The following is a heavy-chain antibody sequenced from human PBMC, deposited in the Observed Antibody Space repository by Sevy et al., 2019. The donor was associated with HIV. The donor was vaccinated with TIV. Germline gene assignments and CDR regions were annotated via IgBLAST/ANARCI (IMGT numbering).Heavy chain of an antibody. J-gene: IGHJ3*02. CDR1: GFTFSSYA. CDR2: ISGSGGST. D-gene: IGHD3-22*01. Sequence: GGSLRLSCAASGFTFSSYAMSWVRQAPGKGLEWVSAISGSGGSTYYADSVKGRFTISRDNSKNTLYLQMNSLRAEETAVYYCAKMRKMDYSLTYYYDSSGYYGAFDIWGQGTMVTVSS. CDR3: AKMRKMDYSLTYYYDSSGYYGAFDI. V-gene: IGHV3-23*01.